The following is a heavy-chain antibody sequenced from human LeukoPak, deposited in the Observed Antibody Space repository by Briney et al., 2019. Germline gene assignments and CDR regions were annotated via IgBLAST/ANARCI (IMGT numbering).Heavy chain of an antibody. CDR2: IYTSGSN. Sequence: SEPLSLTCTVSGASISTGSYYWSWIRQPAGKGLEWIGRIYTSGSNNYNPSLKSRVIISVDTSKNQFSLKLSSVTAADTAVYYCASTYDFWSGYYTETDFFDYWGQGTLVTVSS. J-gene: IGHJ4*02. CDR1: GASISTGSYY. V-gene: IGHV4-61*02. CDR3: ASTYDFWSGYYTETDFFDY. D-gene: IGHD3-3*01.